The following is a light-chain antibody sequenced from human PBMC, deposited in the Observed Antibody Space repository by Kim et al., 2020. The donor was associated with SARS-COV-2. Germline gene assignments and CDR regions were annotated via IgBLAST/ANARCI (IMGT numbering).Light chain of an antibody. J-gene: IGKJ4*01. CDR1: QSITAW. CDR2: KVS. CDR3: QQYHSYPMS. Sequence: ASVGDSVTITCRASQSITAWLDWYQHKPGKAPNLLITKVSNLESGVPPRFSGSGYDAQFTLTITSLQPEDFGTYYCQQYHSYPMSFGGGTKVDIK. V-gene: IGKV1-5*03.